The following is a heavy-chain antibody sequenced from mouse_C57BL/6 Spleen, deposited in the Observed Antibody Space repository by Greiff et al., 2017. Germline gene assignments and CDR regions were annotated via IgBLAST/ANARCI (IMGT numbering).Heavy chain of an antibody. CDR1: GFDFSRYW. D-gene: IGHD2-5*01. CDR3: ARASNYYAMDD. CDR2: INPDSSTI. V-gene: IGHV4-1*01. Sequence: EVKLLESGGGLVQPGGSLKISCAASGFDFSRYWMSWVRRAPGKGLEWIGEINPDSSTINYAPYLKDKFIISRDNAKNTQYLQMSKVRSEDAAIYYCARASNYYAMDDWGQGTSVTVSS. J-gene: IGHJ4*01.